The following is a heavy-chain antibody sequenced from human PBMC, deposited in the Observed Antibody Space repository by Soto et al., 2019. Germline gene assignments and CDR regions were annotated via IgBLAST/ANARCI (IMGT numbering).Heavy chain of an antibody. J-gene: IGHJ4*02. Sequence: EVQLVEAGGGLVQPGGSLILSCAASGFTFSTSWIHWVRQAPGKGLVWVSRINGDGGTINYADSVKGRFTISRDNAKNTVYLQMNSLSADDTAVYYCTRGGNYYFDYWGQGTLVTVSS. CDR3: TRGGNYYFDY. CDR1: GFTFSTSW. V-gene: IGHV3-74*01. CDR2: INGDGGTI. D-gene: IGHD1-26*01.